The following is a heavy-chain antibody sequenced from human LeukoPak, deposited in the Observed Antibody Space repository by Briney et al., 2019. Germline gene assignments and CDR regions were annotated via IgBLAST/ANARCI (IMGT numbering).Heavy chain of an antibody. Sequence: PGGSLRLSCAASGFTFSSYWMSWVRQAPGKGLEWVANIKQDGSEKYYVDSVKGRFTISRDNAKNSLYLQMNSLRAEDTAVYYCAAREGSYFGGDCYSLLRYWGQGTLVTGSS. D-gene: IGHD2-21*02. J-gene: IGHJ4*02. V-gene: IGHV3-7*01. CDR2: IKQDGSEK. CDR1: GFTFSSYW. CDR3: AAREGSYFGGDCYSLLRY.